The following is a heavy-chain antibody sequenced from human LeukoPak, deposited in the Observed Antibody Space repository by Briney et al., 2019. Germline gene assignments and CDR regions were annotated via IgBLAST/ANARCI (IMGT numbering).Heavy chain of an antibody. CDR3: ARSGRRDCSSTSCYVLSGGFDY. CDR2: IYYSGST. J-gene: IGHJ4*02. V-gene: IGHV4-31*03. Sequence: PSETLSLTCTVSGGSISSGGYYWSWLRQHPGRGLEWIGYIYYSGSTYYNPSLKSRVTISVDTSKNQFSLKLSSVTAADTAVYYCARSGRRDCSSTSCYVLSGGFDYWGQGTLVTVSS. CDR1: GGSISSGGYY. D-gene: IGHD2-2*01.